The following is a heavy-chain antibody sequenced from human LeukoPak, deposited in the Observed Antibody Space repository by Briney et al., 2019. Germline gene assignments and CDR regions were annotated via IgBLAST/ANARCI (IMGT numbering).Heavy chain of an antibody. Sequence: PGGSLRLSCAASGFTFSSYWMSWVRQAPGKGLEWVANIKQDGSEKYYVDSVKGRFTISRDNAKNSLYLQMNSLRAEDTAVYYCARSLAGKNYYYYYYMDVWGKGTTVTVSS. CDR1: GFTFSSYW. CDR2: IKQDGSEK. V-gene: IGHV3-7*01. J-gene: IGHJ6*03. D-gene: IGHD2-15*01. CDR3: ARSLAGKNYYYYYYMDV.